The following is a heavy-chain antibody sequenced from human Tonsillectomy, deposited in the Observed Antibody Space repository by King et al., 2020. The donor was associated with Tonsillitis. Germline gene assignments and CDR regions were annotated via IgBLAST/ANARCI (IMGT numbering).Heavy chain of an antibody. J-gene: IGHJ4*02. CDR2: ISYDGSNK. V-gene: IGHV3-33*05. CDR3: ARAYYYDTIRTPDY. D-gene: IGHD3-22*01. CDR1: GFTFSTYG. Sequence: VQLVESGGGVVQPGRSLRLSCAASGFTFSTYGIHWVRQAPGKGLEWVALISYDGSNKYYADPVRGRFTISRDTSKNTVYLQMNSLRAEDTAVYYCARAYYYDTIRTPDYWGQGTLITVSS.